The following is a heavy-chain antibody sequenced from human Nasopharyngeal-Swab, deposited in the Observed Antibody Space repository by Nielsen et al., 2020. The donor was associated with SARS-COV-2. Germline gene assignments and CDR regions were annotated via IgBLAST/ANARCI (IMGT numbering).Heavy chain of an antibody. D-gene: IGHD1-26*01. V-gene: IGHV5-51*01. CDR3: ARPMRPMGHYYFGMDV. Sequence: GGSLRLSCKGSGYSFTTYWIGWVRQMPGQGLEWMGIIYPGDSNTRYSPSFQGQVTISVDKYSSTAYLQWSSLKASDTAIYYCARPMRPMGHYYFGMDVWGQGTTVTVSS. CDR1: GYSFTTYW. J-gene: IGHJ6*02. CDR2: IYPGDSNT.